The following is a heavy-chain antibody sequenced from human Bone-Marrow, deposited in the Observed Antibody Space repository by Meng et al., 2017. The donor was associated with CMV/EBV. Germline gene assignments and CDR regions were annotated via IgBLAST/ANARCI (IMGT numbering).Heavy chain of an antibody. J-gene: IGHJ4*02. CDR2: IYHSGST. D-gene: IGHD2-15*01. CDR3: ARESSGGTHYFDY. Sequence: SETLSLTCTVSGYSISSGYYWGWIRQPPGKGLEWMGSIYHSGSTYYNQSLKSRVTISVDTSKNQFFLQLRSLTAAGTAVYYCARESSGGTHYFDYWGQGTLVTVSS. CDR1: GYSISSGYY. V-gene: IGHV4-38-2*02.